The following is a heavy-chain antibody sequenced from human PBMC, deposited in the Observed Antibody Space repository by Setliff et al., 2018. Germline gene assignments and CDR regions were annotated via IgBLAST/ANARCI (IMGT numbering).Heavy chain of an antibody. CDR3: ATVEHVLRFLEWSSRAEYFQH. Sequence: VASVKVSCKVSGYTLTELSMHWVRQAPGKGLEWMGGFDPEDGETIYAQKFQGRVTMTEDTSTDTAYMELSSLRSEDTAVYYCATVEHVLRFLEWSSRAEYFQHWGQGTLVTVSS. J-gene: IGHJ1*01. CDR2: FDPEDGET. CDR1: GYTLTELS. V-gene: IGHV1-24*01. D-gene: IGHD3-3*01.